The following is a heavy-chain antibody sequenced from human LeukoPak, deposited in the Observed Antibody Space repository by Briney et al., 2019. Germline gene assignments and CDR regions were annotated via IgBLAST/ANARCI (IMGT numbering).Heavy chain of an antibody. CDR1: GGSIGSQY. Sequence: SETLSLTCTVSGGSIGSQYWSWIRQPPGKGLEWIGYIFYTGSTNYNSSLKSRVTISADRSKKQLSLKLSSVTAADTAVYYCARDDVSSSGWRPLDYWGQGTLVTVSS. D-gene: IGHD6-19*01. V-gene: IGHV4-59*11. CDR3: ARDDVSSSGWRPLDY. J-gene: IGHJ4*02. CDR2: IFYTGST.